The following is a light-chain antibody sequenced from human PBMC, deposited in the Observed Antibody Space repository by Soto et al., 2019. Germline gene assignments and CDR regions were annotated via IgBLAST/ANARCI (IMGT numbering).Light chain of an antibody. J-gene: IGKJ1*01. CDR2: KAS. CDR3: QQYHIYWA. CDR1: QSISDW. V-gene: IGKV1-5*03. Sequence: DTPVTQSPSTLSSSLRDRITITCRASQSISDWLAWYQQKPGKAPKLLIYKASSLESGVPSRFSGSGSGTEFTLTISSLQPDDFATYYCQQYHIYWAFGQGTKV.